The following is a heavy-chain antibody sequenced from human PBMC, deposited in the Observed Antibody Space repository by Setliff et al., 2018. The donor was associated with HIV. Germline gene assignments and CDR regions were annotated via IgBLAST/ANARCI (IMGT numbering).Heavy chain of an antibody. CDR1: GGSISSDNW. J-gene: IGHJ4*02. CDR2: IYHSEYT. CDR3: ARLSATTGWPPSYFDS. V-gene: IGHV4-4*02. D-gene: IGHD6-19*01. Sequence: SETLSLTCAVSGGSISSDNWWTWVRQPPGKGLEWIGEIYHSEYTNYNASLKSRVSMSVDKSKNQFSLKLTSVTAADTAIYYCARLSATTGWPPSYFDSWGQGALVTVSS.